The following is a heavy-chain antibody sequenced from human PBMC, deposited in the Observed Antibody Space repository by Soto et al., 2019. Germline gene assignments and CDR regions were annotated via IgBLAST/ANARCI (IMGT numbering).Heavy chain of an antibody. Sequence: GGSLRLSCAASGFTCSSYDMSWVRQAPGKGLEWVSTILVGGSTHYPDSVKGRFTISRDNSKNTVFLQMNSLTAGDTAVYYCAKATATGGRAFDICGQGTVVTVSS. V-gene: IGHV3-23*01. CDR3: AKATATGGRAFDI. CDR1: GFTCSSYD. D-gene: IGHD2-8*02. J-gene: IGHJ3*02. CDR2: ILVGGST.